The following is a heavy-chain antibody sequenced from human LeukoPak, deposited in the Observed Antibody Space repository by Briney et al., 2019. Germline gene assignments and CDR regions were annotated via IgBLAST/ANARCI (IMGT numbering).Heavy chain of an antibody. J-gene: IGHJ4*02. V-gene: IGHV3-30*03. Sequence: GGSLRLSCAASGFTFSSYGMHWVRQAPGKGLEWVAVISYDGSNKYYADSVKGRFTISRDNSKNTLYLQMNSLRAEDTAVYYCARDLVPGVAVAAPDYWGQGTLVTVSS. D-gene: IGHD6-19*01. CDR2: ISYDGSNK. CDR1: GFTFSSYG. CDR3: ARDLVPGVAVAAPDY.